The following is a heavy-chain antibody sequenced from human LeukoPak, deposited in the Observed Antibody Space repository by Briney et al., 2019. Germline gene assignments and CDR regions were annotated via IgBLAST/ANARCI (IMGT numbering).Heavy chain of an antibody. CDR1: GFTFSSYW. CDR3: ARDHYGSGSYYNNGFDY. J-gene: IGHJ4*02. D-gene: IGHD3-10*01. CDR2: IKQDGSEK. Sequence: GGSLRLSCAASGFTFSSYWMSWVRQAPGKGLEWVANIKQDGSEKYYVDSVKGRFTISRDNAKNSLYLQMNSLRAEDTAVYYCARDHYGSGSYYNNGFDYWGQGTLVTVSS. V-gene: IGHV3-7*05.